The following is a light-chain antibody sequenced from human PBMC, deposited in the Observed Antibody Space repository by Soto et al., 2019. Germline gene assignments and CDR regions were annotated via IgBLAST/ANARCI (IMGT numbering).Light chain of an antibody. CDR1: KLGDKY. V-gene: IGLV3-1*01. J-gene: IGLJ1*01. CDR2: QDS. CDR3: QAWDSTTSSYV. Sequence: SYELTQPPSVSVSPGQTANITCSGDKLGDKYAYWYQQKPGQSPVVVIHQDSKRPSGIPERFSGSNSGNTATLTISGTQAMDEADYYCQAWDSTTSSYVFGTGTKVTVL.